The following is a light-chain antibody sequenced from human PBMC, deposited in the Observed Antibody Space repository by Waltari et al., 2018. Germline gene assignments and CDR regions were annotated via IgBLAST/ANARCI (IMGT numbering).Light chain of an antibody. CDR3: MQSLRALWT. J-gene: IGKJ1*01. CDR2: LGS. CDR1: QSLLQSHGLHY. Sequence: QSLLQSHGLHYFDWSLHKPGQSPPLLIYLGSNRASGVPDRFSGSGSGTDFTLKISRVEAEDVGVYYCMQSLRALWTFGQGTKVEIK. V-gene: IGKV2-28*01.